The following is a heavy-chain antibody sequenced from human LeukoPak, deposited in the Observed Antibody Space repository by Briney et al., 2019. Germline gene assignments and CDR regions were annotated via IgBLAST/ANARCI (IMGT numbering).Heavy chain of an antibody. V-gene: IGHV3-23*01. CDR2: ISGSGGST. CDR1: GFTFSSYA. Sequence: GSLRLSCAASGFTFSSYAMSLVRQAPGKGLEWVSAISGSGGSTYYADSVKGRFTISRDNSKNTLYLQMNSLRAEDTAVYYCAKWDIVVVPAAPYYYYGMDVWGQGTTVTVSS. D-gene: IGHD2-2*01. J-gene: IGHJ6*02. CDR3: AKWDIVVVPAAPYYYYGMDV.